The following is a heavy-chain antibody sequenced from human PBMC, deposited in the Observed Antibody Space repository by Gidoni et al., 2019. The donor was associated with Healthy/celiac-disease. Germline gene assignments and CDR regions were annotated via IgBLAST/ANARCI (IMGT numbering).Heavy chain of an antibody. Sequence: QSTLKESGPTLGKPTQTLTLTCAFSGFSLSTSGVGVGWSRQPPGKALEWLALIYWNDDKRYIPSLKSRLTITKDTSNHQVVLTMTNMDPVDTATYYCAHIVTVPDAFDIWGQGTMVTVSS. CDR2: IYWNDDK. CDR3: AHIVTVPDAFDI. J-gene: IGHJ3*02. CDR1: GFSLSTSGVG. V-gene: IGHV2-5*01.